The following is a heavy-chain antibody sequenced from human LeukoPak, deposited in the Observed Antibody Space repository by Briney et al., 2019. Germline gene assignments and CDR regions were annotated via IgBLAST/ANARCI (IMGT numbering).Heavy chain of an antibody. Sequence: SETLSLTCTVSGDSFSAYYWSWIRQPPGRGLEWIGYIYSSGNTNYNPSLKSRVTISVGTSKKQHSLRLTSVTAADTAVYYCAIHTNVDISSFMDVWGKGTTVTVSS. CDR1: GDSFSAYY. CDR3: AIHTNVDISSFMDV. CDR2: IYSSGNT. D-gene: IGHD2-8*01. J-gene: IGHJ6*03. V-gene: IGHV4-4*09.